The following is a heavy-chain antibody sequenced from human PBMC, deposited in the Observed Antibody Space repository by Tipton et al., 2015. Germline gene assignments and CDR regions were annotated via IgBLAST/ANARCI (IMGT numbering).Heavy chain of an antibody. J-gene: IGHJ6*03. CDR3: ARETEDTGWIHSRDYIYYYYYVDV. CDR1: GGSFSGDTYY. D-gene: IGHD6-19*01. Sequence: TLSLTCTVSGGSFSGDTYYWSWIRQPAGEGLEWIGRIFTSGNTNYNPSLKSRVTISVDTSKNQFSLELSSVTAADTAVYYCARETEDTGWIHSRDYIYYYYYVDVWGQGTTVTVSS. V-gene: IGHV4-61*02. CDR2: IFTSGNT.